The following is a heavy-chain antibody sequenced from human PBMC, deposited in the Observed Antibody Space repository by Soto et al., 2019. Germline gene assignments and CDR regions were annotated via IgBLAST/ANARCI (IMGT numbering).Heavy chain of an antibody. V-gene: IGHV1-2*04. CDR3: ARDEGIAAAGTFWFDP. Sequence: ASVKVSCKASGYTFTGYYMHWVRQAPGQGLEWMGWINPNSGGTNYAQKFQGWVTMTRDTSISTAYMELSRLRSDDTAVYYCARDEGIAAAGTFWFDPWGQGTMVTAPQ. D-gene: IGHD6-13*01. CDR1: GYTFTGYY. CDR2: INPNSGGT. J-gene: IGHJ5*02.